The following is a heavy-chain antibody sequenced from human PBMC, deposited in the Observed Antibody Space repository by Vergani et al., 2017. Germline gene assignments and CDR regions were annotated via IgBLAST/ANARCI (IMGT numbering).Heavy chain of an antibody. CDR2: MNPNSGNT. D-gene: IGHD6-25*01. CDR3: ARGSRIAADYYYGMDV. CDR1: GYTFTSYD. V-gene: IGHV1-8*01. J-gene: IGHJ6*02. Sequence: QVQLVQSGAEVKKPGASVKVSCKASGYTFTSYDINWVRQATGQGLEWMGWMNPNSGNTNYAQKLQGRVTMTTDTSTSTAYMELRSLRSDDTAVYYCARGSRIAADYYYGMDVWGQGTTVTVSS.